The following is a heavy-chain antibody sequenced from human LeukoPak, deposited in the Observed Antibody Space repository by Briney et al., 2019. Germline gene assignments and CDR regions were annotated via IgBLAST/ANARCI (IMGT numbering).Heavy chain of an antibody. Sequence: GGSLRLSSAASGFTFSSYSMNWVRQAPGKGLEWVSSISSSSSYIYYADSVKGRFTISRDNAKNSLYLQVNSLRAEDTAVYYCARVYRGSHFDYWGQGTLVTVSS. V-gene: IGHV3-21*01. J-gene: IGHJ4*02. D-gene: IGHD1-26*01. CDR1: GFTFSSYS. CDR3: ARVYRGSHFDY. CDR2: ISSSSSYI.